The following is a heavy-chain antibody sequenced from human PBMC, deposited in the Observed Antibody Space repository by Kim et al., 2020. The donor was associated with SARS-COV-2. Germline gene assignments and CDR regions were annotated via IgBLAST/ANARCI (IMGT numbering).Heavy chain of an antibody. Sequence: ASVKVSCKASGYTFTSYYMHWVRQAPGQGLEWMGLINPSGGSTSYAQKFQGRVTMTRDTSTSTVYMELSSLRSEDTAVYYCARAGVGSQDYYYYYGMDVWGQGTTVTVSS. V-gene: IGHV1-46*01. J-gene: IGHJ6*02. CDR3: ARAGVGSQDYYYYYGMDV. CDR2: INPSGGST. CDR1: GYTFTSYY.